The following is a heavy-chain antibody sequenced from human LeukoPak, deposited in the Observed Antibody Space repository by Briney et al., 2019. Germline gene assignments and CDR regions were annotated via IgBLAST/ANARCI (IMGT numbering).Heavy chain of an antibody. V-gene: IGHV3-48*03. D-gene: IGHD6-19*01. Sequence: GGSLRLSCAASGFTFSNYEMNWVRQAPGKGLEWVSYISGSGSTIYYADSVKGRFTISRDNAKNSLYLQMNSLRAEDTAVYYCAREVRSGWYAPFDYWGQGTLVTVSS. CDR1: GFTFSNYE. J-gene: IGHJ4*02. CDR2: ISGSGSTI. CDR3: AREVRSGWYAPFDY.